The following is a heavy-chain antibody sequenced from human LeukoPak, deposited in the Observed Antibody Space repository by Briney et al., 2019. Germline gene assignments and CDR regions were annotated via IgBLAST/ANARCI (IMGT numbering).Heavy chain of an antibody. CDR1: GGSISSYY. V-gene: IGHV4-4*07. J-gene: IGHJ3*02. CDR3: ARHYYYDSSGYYLDAFDI. Sequence: SETLSLTCTVSGGSISSYYWSWIRQPAGKGLEWIGRIYTSGSTNYNPSLKSRVTMSVDTSKNQFSLKLSSVTAADTAVYYCARHYYYDSSGYYLDAFDIWGQGTMVTVSS. CDR2: IYTSGST. D-gene: IGHD3-22*01.